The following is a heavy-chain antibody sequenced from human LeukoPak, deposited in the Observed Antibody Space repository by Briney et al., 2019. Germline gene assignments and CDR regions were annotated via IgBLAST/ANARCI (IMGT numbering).Heavy chain of an antibody. CDR3: ARAWSVGWFDP. J-gene: IGHJ5*02. CDR2: INHSGST. CDR1: GGSISGYY. D-gene: IGHD4-23*01. Sequence: PSETLSLTCTVSGGSISGYYWSWIRQPPGKGLEWIGEINHSGSTNYNPSLKSRVTISVDTSKNQFSLKLSSVTAADTAVYYCARAWSVGWFDPWGQGTLVTVSS. V-gene: IGHV4-34*01.